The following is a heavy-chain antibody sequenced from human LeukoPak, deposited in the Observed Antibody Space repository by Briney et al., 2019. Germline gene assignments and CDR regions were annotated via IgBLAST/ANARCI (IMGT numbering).Heavy chain of an antibody. D-gene: IGHD6-6*01. CDR3: SRGTYSSSSVWFDP. Sequence: SETLSLTCTVSGDSISSGRSYWTWIRQPAGKGLEWIGRIYTSGSTNYHPSLKSRATISKDTSKNQFSLKLNSATAADTAVYYCSRGTYSSSSVWFDPWGQGTLVTVSS. V-gene: IGHV4-61*02. CDR2: IYTSGST. J-gene: IGHJ5*02. CDR1: GDSISSGRSY.